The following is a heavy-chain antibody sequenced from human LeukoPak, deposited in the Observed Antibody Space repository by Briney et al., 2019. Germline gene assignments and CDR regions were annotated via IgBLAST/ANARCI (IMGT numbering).Heavy chain of an antibody. J-gene: IGHJ4*02. D-gene: IGHD3/OR15-3a*01. V-gene: IGHV3-23*01. CDR3: AKDTVAGDGFWDFDY. CDR2: ITGSGGTI. CDR1: GFTFSSYA. Sequence: PGGSLRLSCAAAGFTFSSYAMSWVRQAPGKGLEWVSGITGSGGTIEYADSVKGRFTISRDNSKNTLYLQMNSLGAEDSAVYYCAKDTVAGDGFWDFDYWGQGTLVTVSS.